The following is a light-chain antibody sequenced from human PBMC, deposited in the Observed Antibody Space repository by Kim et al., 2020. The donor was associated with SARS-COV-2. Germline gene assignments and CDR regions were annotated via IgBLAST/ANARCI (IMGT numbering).Light chain of an antibody. Sequence: SYELTQPPSVSVAPGKTARITCGGDNIGSKSVHWYQQKPGQAPVLFIYYDTDRPSGIPERVSGSNSGNTATLTISRVEAGDEADYFCQGWEDSSDQLVFG. CDR2: YDT. J-gene: IGLJ3*02. CDR1: NIGSKS. V-gene: IGLV3-21*01. CDR3: QGWEDSSDQLV.